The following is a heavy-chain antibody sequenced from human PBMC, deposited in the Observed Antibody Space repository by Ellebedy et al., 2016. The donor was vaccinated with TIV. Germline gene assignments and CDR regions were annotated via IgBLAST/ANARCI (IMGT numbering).Heavy chain of an antibody. D-gene: IGHD4-17*01. CDR2: IRQDGEEK. CDR1: EFSFRSYW. V-gene: IGHV3-7*03. J-gene: IGHJ6*02. Sequence: PGGSLRLSCAASEFSFRSYWMTWVRQAPGKGLEWVASIRQDGEEKYNVDSVKGRFTISRDNAKRSLFLQMDSLEAADTAVYYCARDGAYGDHDYYNYSCMGVWGQGTTVTVSS. CDR3: ARDGAYGDHDYYNYSCMGV.